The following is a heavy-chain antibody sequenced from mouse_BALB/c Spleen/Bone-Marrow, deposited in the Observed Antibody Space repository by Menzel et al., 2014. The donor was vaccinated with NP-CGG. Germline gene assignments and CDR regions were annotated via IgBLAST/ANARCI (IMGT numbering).Heavy chain of an antibody. J-gene: IGHJ2*01. CDR2: IWAGGST. D-gene: IGHD1-2*01. Sequence: VKLMEPGPGLVAPSQSLSITCTVSGFSLTSYGLHWVRQSPGKGLEWLGVIWAGGSTNYNSALMSRLSISKDNSESQVFLKMNSLQTDDTAMYYCARSLIRLRYFDYWGQGTTLTVSS. CDR3: ARSLIRLRYFDY. CDR1: GFSLTSYG. V-gene: IGHV2-9*02.